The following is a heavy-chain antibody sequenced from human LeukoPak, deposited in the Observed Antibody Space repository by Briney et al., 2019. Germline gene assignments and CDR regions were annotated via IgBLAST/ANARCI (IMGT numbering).Heavy chain of an antibody. V-gene: IGHV4-59*01. CDR3: ATSGGFNSPRHY. CDR1: GDSISRYF. D-gene: IGHD3-16*01. CDR2: VCYNGTT. J-gene: IGHJ4*02. Sequence: SETLSLACSVSGDSISRYFWAWIRQPPGKGLEWIGYVCYNGTTNYNPSLRNRVAISIDTSKNQFSLKLNSATAADTAVYYCATSGGFNSPRHYWGQGTLVTVSS.